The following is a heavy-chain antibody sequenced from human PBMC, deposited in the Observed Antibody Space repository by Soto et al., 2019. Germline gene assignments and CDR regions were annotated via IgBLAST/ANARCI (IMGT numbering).Heavy chain of an antibody. CDR2: IIPIFGTA. D-gene: IGHD6-19*01. J-gene: IGHJ4*02. CDR1: GGTFSSYA. Sequence: SVKVSCKASGGTFSSYAISWVRQAPGQGLEWMGGIIPIFGTANYAQKFQGRVTITADESTSTAYMELSSLRSEDTAVYYCARLSSGWYDGPPEDYWGQGTLVTVSS. V-gene: IGHV1-69*13. CDR3: ARLSSGWYDGPPEDY.